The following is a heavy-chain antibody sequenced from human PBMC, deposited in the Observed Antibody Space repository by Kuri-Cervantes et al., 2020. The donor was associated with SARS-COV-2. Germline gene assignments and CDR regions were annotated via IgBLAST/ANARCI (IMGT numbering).Heavy chain of an antibody. J-gene: IGHJ4*02. CDR2: IYYSGST. Sequence: GSLRLSCTVSGGSISSYYWSWIRQPPGKGLEWIGYIYYSGSTNYNPSLKSRVTISVDTSKNQFSLKLSSVTAADTAVYYCARLGTYESSGYGDYWGQGTLVTVSS. CDR3: ARLGTYESSGYGDY. V-gene: IGHV4-59*12. D-gene: IGHD3-22*01. CDR1: GGSISSYY.